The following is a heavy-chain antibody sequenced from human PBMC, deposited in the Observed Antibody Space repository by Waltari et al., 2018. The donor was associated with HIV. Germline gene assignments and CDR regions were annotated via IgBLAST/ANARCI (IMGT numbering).Heavy chain of an antibody. CDR1: GFTFSSYW. J-gene: IGHJ6*02. CDR2: SNTDGVST. Sequence: EVQLVESGGGLVQPGGSLRLSCAASGFTFSSYWIHWVRQAPGKGLVWVSRSNTDGVSTRYAGSVKVRFTISRDNAKNTLYLQMNSLRAEDTAVYYCARGGHCSGISCYTGDYSYGLDVWGQGTTVTVSS. D-gene: IGHD2-2*02. V-gene: IGHV3-74*01. CDR3: ARGGHCSGISCYTGDYSYGLDV.